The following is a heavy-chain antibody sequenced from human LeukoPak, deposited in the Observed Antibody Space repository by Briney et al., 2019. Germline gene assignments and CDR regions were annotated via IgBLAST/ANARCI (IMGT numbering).Heavy chain of an antibody. D-gene: IGHD3-10*01. V-gene: IGHV3-48*01. CDR2: ISSSSSTI. J-gene: IGHJ3*02. Sequence: GGSLRLSCAASGFTFSSYSMNWVRQAPGKGLEWVSYISSSSSTIYYADSVKGRFTISRDNAKNSLYLQMNSLRAEDTAVYYCARLGGLLRDAFDIWGQGTMVTVSS. CDR3: ARLGGLLRDAFDI. CDR1: GFTFSSYS.